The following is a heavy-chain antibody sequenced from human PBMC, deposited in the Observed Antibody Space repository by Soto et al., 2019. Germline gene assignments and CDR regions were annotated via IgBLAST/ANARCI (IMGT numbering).Heavy chain of an antibody. CDR3: GRDRPGVDIVATIGHAFDI. Sequence: SVKVSCKASGGTFSSYTISWVRQAPGQGLEWMGRIIPILGIANYAQKFQGRVTITADKSTSTAYMELSSLRSEDTAVYYCGRDRPGVDIVATIGHAFDIWGQGTMVTVSS. CDR1: GGTFSSYT. J-gene: IGHJ3*02. CDR2: IIPILGIA. D-gene: IGHD5-12*01. V-gene: IGHV1-69*04.